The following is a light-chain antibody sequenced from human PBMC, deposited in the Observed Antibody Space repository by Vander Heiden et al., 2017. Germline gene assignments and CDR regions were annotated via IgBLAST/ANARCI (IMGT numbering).Light chain of an antibody. J-gene: IGLJ2*01. Sequence: QLVLTHSPSASASPGASVKLTCTLSRGHRSYAIAWHQQQPEKGPRYLMKLNSDGSHSKGDGIPDRFSGSSSGAERYLTISSLQSEDEADYYCQTWGTGTQGVVFGGGTKLTVL. CDR2: LNSDGSH. CDR1: RGHRSYA. V-gene: IGLV4-69*02. CDR3: QTWGTGTQGVV.